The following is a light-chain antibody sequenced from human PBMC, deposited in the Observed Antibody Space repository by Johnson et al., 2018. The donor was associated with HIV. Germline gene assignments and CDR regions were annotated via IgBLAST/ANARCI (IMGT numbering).Light chain of an antibody. J-gene: IGLJ1*01. CDR1: SSNIGNNY. Sequence: QSVLTQPPSVSAAPGQKVTISCSGSSSNIGNNYVSWYQQLPGTAPKLLIYDNNKRPSGIPDRFSGSKSGTSATLGITGLQTGAEADYYCGTWDSSLSAWGYFFGTGTKVTVL. CDR2: DNN. V-gene: IGLV1-51*01. CDR3: GTWDSSLSAWGYF.